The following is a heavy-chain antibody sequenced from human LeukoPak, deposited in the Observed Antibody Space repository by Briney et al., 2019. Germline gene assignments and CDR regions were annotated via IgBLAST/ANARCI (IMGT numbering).Heavy chain of an antibody. J-gene: IGHJ5*02. D-gene: IGHD3-22*01. CDR1: GGSFSGYY. Sequence: SETLSLTCAVYGGSFSGYYWSWIRQPPGKGLEWIGEINHSGSTNYNPSLKSRVTISVDTSKNQFSLKLSSVTAADTAVYYCARGGDYYDSSAHNWFDPWGQGTLVTVSS. CDR2: INHSGST. V-gene: IGHV4-34*01. CDR3: ARGGDYYDSSAHNWFDP.